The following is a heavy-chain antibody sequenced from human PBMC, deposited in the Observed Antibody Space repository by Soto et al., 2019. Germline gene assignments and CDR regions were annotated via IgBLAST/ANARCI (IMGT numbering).Heavy chain of an antibody. CDR2: IKSKTDGGTT. CDR1: GFTFSNAW. D-gene: IGHD2-2*01. V-gene: IGHV3-15*01. CDR3: TPDSSSWAYHYYFGMDV. J-gene: IGHJ6*02. Sequence: TGGSLRLSCAASGFTFSNAWMSWVRQAPGKGLEWVGRIKSKTDGGTTDYAAPVEGRFTISRDDSKNTLYLQMNSVRTEDTAVYYYTPDSSSWAYHYYFGMDVWGQGTTVTVSS.